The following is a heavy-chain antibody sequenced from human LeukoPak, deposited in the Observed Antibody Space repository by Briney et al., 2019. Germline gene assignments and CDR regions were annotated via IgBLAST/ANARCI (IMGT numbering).Heavy chain of an antibody. D-gene: IGHD3-22*01. V-gene: IGHV1-69*13. Sequence: SVKVSCKASGGTFSSYAISWLRQAPGQGLEWMGGIIPIFGTANYAQKFQGRVTITADESTSTAYMELSSLRSEDTAVYYCARAARGFYDSSGYSFDYWGQGTLVTVSS. CDR1: GGTFSSYA. J-gene: IGHJ4*02. CDR2: IIPIFGTA. CDR3: ARAARGFYDSSGYSFDY.